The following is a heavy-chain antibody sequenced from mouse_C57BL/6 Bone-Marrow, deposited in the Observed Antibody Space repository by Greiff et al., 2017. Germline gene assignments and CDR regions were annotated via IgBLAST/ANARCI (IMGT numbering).Heavy chain of an antibody. D-gene: IGHD3-2*02. CDR1: GYSFTGYY. CDR3: ARRQLRLGAFAY. Sequence: EVKLMESGPELVKPGASVKISCKASGYSFTGYYMHWVKQSHGNILDWIGYIHPYNGVSSYNQKFKGKATLTVDKSSSTAYMELRSLTSEDSAVYYCARRQLRLGAFAYWGQGTLVTVSA. J-gene: IGHJ3*01. CDR2: IHPYNGVS. V-gene: IGHV1-31*01.